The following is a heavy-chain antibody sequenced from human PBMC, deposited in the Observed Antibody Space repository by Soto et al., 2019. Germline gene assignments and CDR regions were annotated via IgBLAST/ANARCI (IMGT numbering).Heavy chain of an antibody. D-gene: IGHD1-26*01. CDR3: AIVVGALGHWFDP. CDR2: ISAYNGNT. V-gene: IGHV1-18*01. J-gene: IGHJ5*02. Sequence: QVQLVQSGAEVKKPGASVKVSCKASGYNFNSYTISWVRQAPGQGLEWMGRISAYNGNTNYAQKLQGRVTMTTDTPTSTAYMELRSLRSDDTAVYHCAIVVGALGHWFDPWGQGTQVTVSS. CDR1: GYNFNSYT.